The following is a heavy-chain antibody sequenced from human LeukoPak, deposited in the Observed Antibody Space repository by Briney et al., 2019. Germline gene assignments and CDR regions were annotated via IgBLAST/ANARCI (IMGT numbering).Heavy chain of an antibody. V-gene: IGHV3-23*01. CDR1: GFTFRGYA. CDR2: ISAGSGTT. J-gene: IGHJ6*02. D-gene: IGHD1-26*01. CDR3: ARNGQGLKSGYGMDV. Sequence: GGSLRLSCAASGFTFRGYAMSWVRQVPGKGLEWVSSISAGSGTTFYADPVKGRFTISRDNSKNSLLLQMNSLRGDDTAVYYCARNGQGLKSGYGMDVWGQGTTVTVS.